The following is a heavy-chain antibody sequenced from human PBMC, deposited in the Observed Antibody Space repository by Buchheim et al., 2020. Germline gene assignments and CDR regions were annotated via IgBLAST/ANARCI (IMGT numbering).Heavy chain of an antibody. CDR3: ARDLMSGYCSGGSCYYDY. J-gene: IGHJ4*02. V-gene: IGHV4-30-4*01. Sequence: QVQLQESGPGLVKPSQTLSLTCTVSGGSISSGDYYWSWIRQPPGKGLEWIGYIYYSGSTYYNPSLKSRVTISVDTSKNQFFLKLSSVTAADTAVYYCARDLMSGYCSGGSCYYDYWGQGTL. CDR1: GGSISSGDYY. D-gene: IGHD2-15*01. CDR2: IYYSGST.